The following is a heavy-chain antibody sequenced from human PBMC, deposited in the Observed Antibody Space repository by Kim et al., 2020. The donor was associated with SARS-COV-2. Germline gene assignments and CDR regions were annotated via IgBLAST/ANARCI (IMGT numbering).Heavy chain of an antibody. CDR1: GFTVSSNY. J-gene: IGHJ6*02. CDR3: XSXRXLVDGXDV. V-gene: IGHV3-66*01. Sequence: GGSLRLSCAASGFTVSSNYMSWVRQXPGKXXEXXSXXYSGGSTYXADXVKGRXTISRDNSKNTLYLQXXXLRAXDXXXYXXXSXRXLVDGXDVWXQXXT. CDR2: XYSGGST.